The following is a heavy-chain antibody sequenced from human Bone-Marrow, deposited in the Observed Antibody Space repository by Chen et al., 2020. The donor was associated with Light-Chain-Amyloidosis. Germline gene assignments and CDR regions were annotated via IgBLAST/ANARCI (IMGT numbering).Heavy chain of an antibody. Sequence: EVQLVESGGGLVQPGGSLRLSCAASGFTFSSYEMNWVRQAPGKGLEWVSYISSSGSTIYYADSVKGRFTISRDNAKNSLYLQMNSQRAEDTAVYYCARVGSYDSSGYYFYYFDYWGQGTLVTVSS. J-gene: IGHJ4*02. CDR3: ARVGSYDSSGYYFYYFDY. D-gene: IGHD3-22*01. CDR1: GFTFSSYE. V-gene: IGHV3-48*03. CDR2: ISSSGSTI.